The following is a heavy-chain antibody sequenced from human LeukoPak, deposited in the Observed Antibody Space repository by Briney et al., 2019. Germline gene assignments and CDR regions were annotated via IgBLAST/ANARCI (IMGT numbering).Heavy chain of an antibody. V-gene: IGHV3-53*01. J-gene: IGHJ4*02. Sequence: GGSLRLSCAASGFTVSSNYMSWVRQAPGKGLEWVSVIYSGGSTYYADSVKGRFTISRDNSKNTLYLQMNSLRAEDTAVYYCARDHWDLHDSSPGDYWGQGTLVAVSP. D-gene: IGHD3-16*01. CDR1: GFTVSSNY. CDR3: ARDHWDLHDSSPGDY. CDR2: IYSGGST.